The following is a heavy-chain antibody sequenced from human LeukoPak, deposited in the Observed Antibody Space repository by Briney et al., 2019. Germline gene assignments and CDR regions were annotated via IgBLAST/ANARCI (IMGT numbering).Heavy chain of an antibody. D-gene: IGHD1-7*01. CDR1: GGTLSSYA. J-gene: IGHJ4*02. CDR3: ARDRGELPAPGFAPPDY. CDR2: IIPIFGTA. Sequence: ASVKVSCKASGGTLSSYAISWVRQAPGQGLEWMGGIIPIFGTANYAQKFQGRVTITTDESTSTAYMELSSLRSEDTAVYYCARDRGELPAPGFAPPDYWGQGTLVTVSS. V-gene: IGHV1-69*05.